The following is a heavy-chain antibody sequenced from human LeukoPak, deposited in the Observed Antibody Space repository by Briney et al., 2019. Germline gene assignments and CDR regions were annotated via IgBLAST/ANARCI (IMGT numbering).Heavy chain of an antibody. CDR1: GGTFSSYA. J-gene: IGHJ4*02. CDR3: ALTQGYCSGGSCYFSY. CDR2: IIPIFGTA. Sequence: ASVKVSCKASGGTFSSYAISWVRQAPGQGLEWMGGIIPIFGTANYAQKFQGRVTITADESTSTAYMELSSLRSEDTAVYYCALTQGYCSGGSCYFSYWGQGTLVTVSS. V-gene: IGHV1-69*13. D-gene: IGHD2-15*01.